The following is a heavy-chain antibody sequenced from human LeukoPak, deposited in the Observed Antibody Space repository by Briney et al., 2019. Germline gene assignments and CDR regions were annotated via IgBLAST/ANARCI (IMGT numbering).Heavy chain of an antibody. Sequence: ASVKVSCKASGYTFTSYDINWVRQATGQGLEWMGWMNPNTGNTGYAQKFQGRVTMTRNTSISTAYMELSSLRSEDTAVYYCATNVAAAGFLDYWGQGTLVTVSS. V-gene: IGHV1-8*01. CDR1: GYTFTSYD. CDR3: ATNVAAAGFLDY. CDR2: MNPNTGNT. J-gene: IGHJ4*02. D-gene: IGHD6-13*01.